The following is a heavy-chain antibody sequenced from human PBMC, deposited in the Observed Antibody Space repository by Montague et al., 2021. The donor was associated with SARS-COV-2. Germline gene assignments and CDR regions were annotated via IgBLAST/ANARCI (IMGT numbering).Heavy chain of an antibody. D-gene: IGHD3-16*02. J-gene: IGHJ4*02. Sequence: SLRLSCAASGFTFSSYAMHWVRQAPGKGLEWVAVISYDVSNKYXXXSXXXRFPISRDNSKNTLYLQMNSLRAEDTAVYYCARDNHDYVWGSYRYIYWGQGTLVTVSS. CDR3: ARDNHDYVWGSYRYIY. CDR2: ISYDVSNK. V-gene: IGHV3-30*04. CDR1: GFTFSSYA.